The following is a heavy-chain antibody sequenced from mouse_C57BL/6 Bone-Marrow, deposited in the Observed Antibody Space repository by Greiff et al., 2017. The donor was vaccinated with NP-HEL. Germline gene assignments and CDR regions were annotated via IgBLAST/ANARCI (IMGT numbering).Heavy chain of an antibody. CDR2: IHPNSGST. CDR1: GYTFTSYW. CDR3: ARKSSDYGMSYWYFDV. J-gene: IGHJ1*03. Sequence: QVQLQQPGAELVKPGASVKLSCKASGYTFTSYWMHWVKQRPGQGLEWIGMIHPNSGSTNYNEKFKSKATLPVDKSSSTAYMQLSSLTSEDSAVYYCARKSSDYGMSYWYFDVWGTGTTVTVSS. V-gene: IGHV1-64*01. D-gene: IGHD1-1*01.